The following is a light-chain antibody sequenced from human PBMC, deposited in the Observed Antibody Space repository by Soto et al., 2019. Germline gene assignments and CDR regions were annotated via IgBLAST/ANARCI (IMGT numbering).Light chain of an antibody. CDR1: QDISNY. J-gene: IGKJ4*01. CDR3: QPDDNLPLT. Sequence: DIQMTQSPSSLSASVGDRVTITCQASQDISNYLNWYQQKPGKATKLLIYDASNLGTGVPSRFSGSGSGTAVTYAISSLQPEDIATYYFQPDDNLPLTFGGGTKEEIK. CDR2: DAS. V-gene: IGKV1-33*01.